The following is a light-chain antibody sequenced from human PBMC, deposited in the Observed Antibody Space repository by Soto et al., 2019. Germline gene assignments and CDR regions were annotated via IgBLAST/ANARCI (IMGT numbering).Light chain of an antibody. J-gene: IGKJ5*01. CDR3: QQYVISVT. V-gene: IGKV3-20*01. CDR2: GAS. CDR1: QSIIGNY. Sequence: EIVLTQSPGTLSLSPGERATLSCRASQSIIGNYLAWYQQKPGQAPRLLIYGASNRATGIPERFSGSGSGTDFTLTIGRLEPQDSAMYYCQQYVISVTFGQGTRLETK.